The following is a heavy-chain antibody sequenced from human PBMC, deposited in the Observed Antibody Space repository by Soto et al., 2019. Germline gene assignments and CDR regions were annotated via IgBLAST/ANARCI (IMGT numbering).Heavy chain of an antibody. CDR1: GYTLTELS. V-gene: IGHV1-24*01. Sequence: GASVKVSCKVSGYTLTELSMHWVRQAPGKGLEWMGGFDPEDGETIYAQKFQGRVTMTEGTSTDTAYMELSSLRSEDTAVYYCATVANYDFWSGSATDGMDVWGQGTTVTVSS. CDR3: ATVANYDFWSGSATDGMDV. J-gene: IGHJ6*02. CDR2: FDPEDGET. D-gene: IGHD3-3*01.